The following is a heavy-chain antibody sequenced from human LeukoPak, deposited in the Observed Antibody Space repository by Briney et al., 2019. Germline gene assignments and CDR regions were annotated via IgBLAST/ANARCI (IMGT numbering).Heavy chain of an antibody. J-gene: IGHJ6*02. V-gene: IGHV3-15*04. CDR2: TVSEIDGGTT. Sequence: GGSLRLSCAASGFTFNYAWMSWVHQVPGKGLERVGQTVSEIDGGTTDYAAPVKGRFTISRDDSKSTLYLQMNSLKIEDTAVYYCTTDEDWNYARKDVWGQGATVIVSS. CDR3: TTDEDWNYARKDV. D-gene: IGHD1-7*01. CDR1: GFTFNYAW.